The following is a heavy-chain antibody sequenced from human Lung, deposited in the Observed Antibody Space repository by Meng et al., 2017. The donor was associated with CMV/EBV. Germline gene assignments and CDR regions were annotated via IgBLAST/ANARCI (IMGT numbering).Heavy chain of an antibody. CDR3: LRRSGGSV. J-gene: IGHJ1*01. Sequence: HVHLREPGPPPVSPSAPLSLPCAVSGDSINNHNWWAWVRQPPGKGLEWIGEIPHRGSSAYNPSLKSRVSMSIDKSKNQFSLKLTSVTAADTAVYHCLRRSGGSVWGQGTLVTVSS. V-gene: IGHV4-4*02. CDR2: IPHRGSS. D-gene: IGHD3-10*01. CDR1: GDSINNHNW.